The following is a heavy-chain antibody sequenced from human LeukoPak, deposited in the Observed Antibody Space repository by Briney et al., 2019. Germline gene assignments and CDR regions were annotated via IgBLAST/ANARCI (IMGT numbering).Heavy chain of an antibody. CDR3: ARDWDSRVHSYGYSDC. Sequence: PGGSLRLSCAASGFTFSSSSMNWVRQAPGKGLEWVSSISSSSSYIYYADSVKGRFTISRDNAKNSLYLQMNSLRAEDTALYYCARDWDSRVHSYGYSDCWGQGTLVTVSS. V-gene: IGHV3-21*01. CDR1: GFTFSSSS. CDR2: ISSSSSYI. D-gene: IGHD5-18*01. J-gene: IGHJ4*02.